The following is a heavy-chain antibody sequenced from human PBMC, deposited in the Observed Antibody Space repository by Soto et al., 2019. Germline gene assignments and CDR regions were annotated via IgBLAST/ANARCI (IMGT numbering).Heavy chain of an antibody. J-gene: IGHJ6*02. CDR1: GGSISSGGYY. CDR2: IFYSGTT. CDR3: ARDLWVEPELYYYGMDV. D-gene: IGHD1-1*01. Sequence: SETLSLTCTVSGGSISSGGYYWSWIRQTPGKGLEWIGHIFYSGTTYYNPPLKSRLTISVDTSKNHFSLRLTSVTAADTAVYYCARDLWVEPELYYYGMDVWGQGTTVTVSS. V-gene: IGHV4-30-4*01.